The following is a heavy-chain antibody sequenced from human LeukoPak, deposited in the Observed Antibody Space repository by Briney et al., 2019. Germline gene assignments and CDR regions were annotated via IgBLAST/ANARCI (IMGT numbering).Heavy chain of an antibody. CDR2: INPNSGGT. J-gene: IGHJ6*04. CDR3: ARDGSSSGGMDV. D-gene: IGHD6-25*01. Sequence: ASVKVSXKASGYTFTGYYMHWVRQAPGQGLEWMGWINPNSGGTNYAQKFQGRVTMTRDTSSSTAYMDLSRLRSDDTAVYYCARDGSSSGGMDVWGKGTTVTVSS. CDR1: GYTFTGYY. V-gene: IGHV1-2*02.